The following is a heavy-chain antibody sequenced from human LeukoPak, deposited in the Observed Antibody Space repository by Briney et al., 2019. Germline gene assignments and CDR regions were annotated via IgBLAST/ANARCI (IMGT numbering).Heavy chain of an antibody. CDR1: GGSISSGSYY. CDR2: IYTSGST. CDR3: AGVRFAARPGGGIYYYYYYMDV. J-gene: IGHJ6*03. Sequence: SQTLSLTCTVSGGSISSGSYYWSWIRQPAGKGLEWIGRIYTSGSTNYNPSLKSRVTISVDTAKNQFSLKLSSVTAADTAVYYCAGVRFAARPGGGIYYYYYYMDVWGKGTTVTVSS. V-gene: IGHV4-61*02. D-gene: IGHD6-6*01.